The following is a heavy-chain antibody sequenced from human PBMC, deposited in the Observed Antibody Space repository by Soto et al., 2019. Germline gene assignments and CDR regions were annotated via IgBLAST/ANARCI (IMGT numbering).Heavy chain of an antibody. J-gene: IGHJ4*02. CDR2: IAYSGTT. D-gene: IGHD1-26*01. CDR1: GGSVSRSY. V-gene: IGHV4-59*02. Sequence: QVQLQESGPGLVKPSETLSLTCTVSGGSVSRSYWSWIRQPPGKGLEWIGYIAYSGTTNYDPSLTSRVTISIDTSKNQFSLRLSSVTAADTAVYYCARGYGSYSPTDYWGQGTLVTVSS. CDR3: ARGYGSYSPTDY.